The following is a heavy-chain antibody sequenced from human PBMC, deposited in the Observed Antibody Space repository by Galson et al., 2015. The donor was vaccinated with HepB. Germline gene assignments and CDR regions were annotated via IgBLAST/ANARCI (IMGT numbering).Heavy chain of an antibody. CDR2: IIPIFGTA. D-gene: IGHD1-26*01. Sequence: SVKVSCKASGGTFSSYAISWVRQAPGQGLEWMGGIIPIFGTANYAQMFQGRVTITADESTSTAYMELSSLRSEDTAVYYCAREVGATSGVFAFDIWGQGTMVTVSS. V-gene: IGHV1-69*13. CDR1: GGTFSSYA. J-gene: IGHJ3*02. CDR3: AREVGATSGVFAFDI.